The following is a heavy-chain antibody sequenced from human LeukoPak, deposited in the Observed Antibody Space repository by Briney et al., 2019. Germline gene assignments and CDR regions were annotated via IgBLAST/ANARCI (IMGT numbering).Heavy chain of an antibody. Sequence: SETLSRTCTVSGGSISSYYWSWIRQPPGKGLEWIGYIYYSGSTNYNPSLKSRVTISVDTSKNQFSLKLSSVTAADTAVYYCARALPQMATISNLFDYWGQGTLVTVSS. D-gene: IGHD5-24*01. CDR3: ARALPQMATISNLFDY. CDR1: GGSISSYY. V-gene: IGHV4-59*01. J-gene: IGHJ4*02. CDR2: IYYSGST.